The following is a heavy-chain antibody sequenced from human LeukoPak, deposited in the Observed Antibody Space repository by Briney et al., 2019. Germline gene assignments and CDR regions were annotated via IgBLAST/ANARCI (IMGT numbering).Heavy chain of an antibody. D-gene: IGHD3-3*01. J-gene: IGHJ3*02. CDR3: ARGLRFLEWLWYAFDI. Sequence: SETLSLTCTVSGGSISSSSYYWGWIRQPPGKGLEWIGSIYHSGSTYYNPSLKSRVTISVDTSKNQFSLKLSSVTAADTAVYYCARGLRFLEWLWYAFDIWGQGTMVTVSS. V-gene: IGHV4-39*07. CDR1: GGSISSSSYY. CDR2: IYHSGST.